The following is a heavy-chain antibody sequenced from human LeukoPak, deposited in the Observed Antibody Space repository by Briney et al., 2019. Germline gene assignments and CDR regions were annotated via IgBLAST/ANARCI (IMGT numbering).Heavy chain of an antibody. J-gene: IGHJ4*02. CDR3: ARGLENFDC. CDR1: GYTFTGSY. CDR2: INPNSGGT. Sequence: ASVKVSCKASGYTFTGSYMHWVRQAPGQGLEWVGRINPNSGGTSFAQKFQGSVTMTRDTSISTAYMKLSRLRSDDTAVYYCARGLENFDCWGQGTLVTVSS. D-gene: IGHD1-1*01. V-gene: IGHV1-2*06.